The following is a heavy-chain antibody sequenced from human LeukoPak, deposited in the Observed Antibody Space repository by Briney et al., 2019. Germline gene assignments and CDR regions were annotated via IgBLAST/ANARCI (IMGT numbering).Heavy chain of an antibody. D-gene: IGHD1-1*01. CDR2: IYTSGST. CDR3: ARGSTTYDY. J-gene: IGHJ4*02. Sequence: SQTLSLTCTVSGGSISSGSYYWSWLRQPAGKGLEWIGRIYTSGSTNYNPSLKSRVTISVDTSKNQFSLKLSSVTAADTAVYYCARGSTTYDYWGQGTLVTVSS. CDR1: GGSISSGSYY. V-gene: IGHV4-61*02.